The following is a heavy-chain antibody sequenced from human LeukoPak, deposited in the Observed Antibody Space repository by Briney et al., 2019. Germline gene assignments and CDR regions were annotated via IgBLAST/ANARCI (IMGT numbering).Heavy chain of an antibody. CDR2: MNPNSGNT. Sequence: ASVKVSCKASGYTFTSYDINWVRQATGQGLEWMGWMNPNSGNTGYAQKFQGRVTMTTDTSTSTAYMELRSLRSDDTAVYYCARDLYSTSSGWGQGTLVTVSS. CDR1: GYTFTSYD. D-gene: IGHD6-6*01. J-gene: IGHJ4*02. V-gene: IGHV1-8*01. CDR3: ARDLYSTSSG.